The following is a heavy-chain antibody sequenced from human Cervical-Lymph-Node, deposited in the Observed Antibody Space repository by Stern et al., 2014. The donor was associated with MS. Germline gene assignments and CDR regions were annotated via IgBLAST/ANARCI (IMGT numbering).Heavy chain of an antibody. CDR3: ARHVQGFDY. V-gene: IGHV5-51*01. CDR2: IYPYASDP. J-gene: IGHJ4*02. CDR1: GHRVTIYY. Sequence: GQLVESGAEVKKPGESLKISWKLSGHRVTIYYIAWVRQMPGKDLEWMGFIYPYASDPPYSPSFQGQVTISADKSITTAYLQWSSLRASDTAMYYCARHVQGFDYWGQGTLVTVSS.